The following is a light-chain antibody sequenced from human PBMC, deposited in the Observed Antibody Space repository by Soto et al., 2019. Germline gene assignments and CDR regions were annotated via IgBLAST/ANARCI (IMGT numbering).Light chain of an antibody. Sequence: EIVLTQSPGTLSLSPGERATLSCRSSQSVSSSYLAWYQQKPGQAPRLLIYGASSRATGIPDRFSGSGSGTDFTLTIRRLEPEDFAVYYCQQYGLFPLTFGPGTKVDIK. J-gene: IGKJ3*01. V-gene: IGKV3-20*01. CDR3: QQYGLFPLT. CDR1: QSVSSSY. CDR2: GAS.